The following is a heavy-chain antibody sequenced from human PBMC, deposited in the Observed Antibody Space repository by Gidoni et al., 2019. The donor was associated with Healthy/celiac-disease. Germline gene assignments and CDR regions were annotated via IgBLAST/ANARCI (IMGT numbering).Heavy chain of an antibody. Sequence: EVQLLESGGVLVQPGGSLRLSCAASVFTFSSYAMSWVRQAPGKGLEGVSAISGSGGRTYYADSVKGRFTISRDNSKNTLYLQMNSLRAEDTAVYYCAKDYGPWLVRGYFDYWGQGTLVTVSS. CDR2: ISGSGGRT. D-gene: IGHD6-19*01. CDR3: AKDYGPWLVRGYFDY. CDR1: VFTFSSYA. J-gene: IGHJ4*02. V-gene: IGHV3-23*01.